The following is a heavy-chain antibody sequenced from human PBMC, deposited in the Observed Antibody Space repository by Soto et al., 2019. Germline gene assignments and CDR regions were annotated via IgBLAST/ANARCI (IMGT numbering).Heavy chain of an antibody. D-gene: IGHD2-15*01. Sequence: ASVKFSCTASGYTFTSYDISWVRQAPGQGLEWMGWISAYNGNTNYAQKLQGRVTMTTDTSTSTAYMELRSLRSDDTAVYYCARWAHIVVVVAATRYYYYGMDVWGQGTTVTVSS. CDR2: ISAYNGNT. V-gene: IGHV1-18*01. J-gene: IGHJ6*02. CDR1: GYTFTSYD. CDR3: ARWAHIVVVVAATRYYYYGMDV.